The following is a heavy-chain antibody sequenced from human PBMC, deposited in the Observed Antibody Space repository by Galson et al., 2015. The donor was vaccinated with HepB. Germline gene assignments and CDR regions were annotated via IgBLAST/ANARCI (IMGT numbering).Heavy chain of an antibody. CDR3: ASQINYDFWSGYN. CDR1: GFTFSSYA. Sequence: SLRLSCAASGFTFSSYAMHWVRQAPGKGLEWVAVISYDGSNKYYADSVKGRSTISRDNSKNTLYLQMNSLRAEDTAVYYCASQINYDFWSGYNWGQGTLVTVSS. D-gene: IGHD3-3*01. CDR2: ISYDGSNK. V-gene: IGHV3-30-3*01. J-gene: IGHJ4*02.